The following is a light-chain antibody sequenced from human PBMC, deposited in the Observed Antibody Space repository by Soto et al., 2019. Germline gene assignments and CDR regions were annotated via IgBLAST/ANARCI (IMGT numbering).Light chain of an antibody. CDR3: NSYTSTFTWI. V-gene: IGLV2-14*01. CDR2: EVT. CDR1: SSDVGGHNF. Sequence: QSALTQPASVSGSHGQSITISCTGTSSDVGGHNFVSWYQQHPGKAPKLMIYEVTNRPSGVSDRFSGSKSGNTASLTISGHQAEDEADYYCNSYTSTFTWIFGGGTKVTVL. J-gene: IGLJ2*01.